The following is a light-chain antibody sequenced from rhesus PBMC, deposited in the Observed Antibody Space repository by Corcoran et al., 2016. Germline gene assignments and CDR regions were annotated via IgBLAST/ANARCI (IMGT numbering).Light chain of an antibody. CDR1: QSISSW. V-gene: IGKV1-22*01. CDR3: QQYSSSPYS. CDR2: KAS. Sequence: DIQMTQSPSSLSASVGDTVTITCRASQSISSWLAWYQQKPGKAPKLLIYKASSLKSGVPSRFSGSGSGTDFTLTISSLQSEDFATYYCQQYSSSPYSFGQGTKVEIK. J-gene: IGKJ2*01.